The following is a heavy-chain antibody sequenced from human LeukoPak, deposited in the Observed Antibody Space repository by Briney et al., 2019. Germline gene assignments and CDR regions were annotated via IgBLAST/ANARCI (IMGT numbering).Heavy chain of an antibody. CDR2: IYSSGST. CDR1: GGSISSSSYY. V-gene: IGHV4-39*01. J-gene: IGHJ1*01. D-gene: IGHD2-21*01. CDR3: ARLTYCGGDCYPQYFQH. Sequence: SETLSLTCTVSGGSISSSSYYWGWIRQPPGKGLEWIGSIYSSGSTYYNPSLKSRVTISVDTSKNQFSLKLSSVTAADTAVYYCARLTYCGGDCYPQYFQHWGHGTLVTVSS.